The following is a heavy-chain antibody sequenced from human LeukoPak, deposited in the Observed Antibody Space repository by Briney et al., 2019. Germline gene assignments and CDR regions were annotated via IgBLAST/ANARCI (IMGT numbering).Heavy chain of an antibody. Sequence: PGGSLRLSCAASGFTFSSYWMSWVRQAPGKGLEWVANIKQDGSEKYYVDSVKGRFTISRDNAKNSLYLQMNSLKTEDTAVYYCTTRATVTEYYFDYWGQGTLVTVSS. CDR2: IKQDGSEK. V-gene: IGHV3-7*03. CDR1: GFTFSSYW. CDR3: TTRATVTEYYFDY. D-gene: IGHD4-17*01. J-gene: IGHJ4*02.